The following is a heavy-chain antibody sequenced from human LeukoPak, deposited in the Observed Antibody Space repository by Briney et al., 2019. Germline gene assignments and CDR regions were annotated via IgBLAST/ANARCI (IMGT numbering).Heavy chain of an antibody. CDR3: ARDITVAGHYYYYYGMDV. CDR1: RDSVSSNSAA. CDR2: TYYRSKWYN. J-gene: IGHJ6*02. Sequence: TSQTLLLTCAISRDSVSSNSAAWNWIRQSPSRGLEWLGRTYYRSKWYNDYAVSVKSRITINPDTSKNQFSLQLNSVTPEDTAVYYCARDITVAGHYYYYYGMDVWGQGTTVTVSS. V-gene: IGHV6-1*01. D-gene: IGHD6-19*01.